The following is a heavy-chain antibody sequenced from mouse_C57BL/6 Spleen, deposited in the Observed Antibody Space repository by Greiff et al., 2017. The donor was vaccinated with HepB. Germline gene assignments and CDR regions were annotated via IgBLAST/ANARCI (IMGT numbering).Heavy chain of an antibody. J-gene: IGHJ2*01. D-gene: IGHD2-4*01. V-gene: IGHV5-16*01. CDR2: INYDGSST. Sequence: EVHLVESEGGLVQPGSSMKLSCTASGFTFSDYYMAWVRQVPEKGLEWVANINYDGSSTYYLDSLKSRFIISRDNAKNILYLQMSSLKSEDTATYYCAREGGYYDYDAYFDYWGQGTTLTVSS. CDR3: AREGGYYDYDAYFDY. CDR1: GFTFSDYY.